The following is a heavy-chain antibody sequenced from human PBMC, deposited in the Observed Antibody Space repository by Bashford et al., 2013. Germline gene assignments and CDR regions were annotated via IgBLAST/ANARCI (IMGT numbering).Heavy chain of an antibody. Sequence: VRQAPGKGLEWVANIKQDGSKKYYVDSVKGRFTISRDNAKKSLSLQMNSLRAEDTAIYYCARVDYSSNWPSYYYYGMDVWGQGTRSPSP. CDR2: IKQDGSKK. J-gene: IGHJ6*02. D-gene: IGHD6-19*01. CDR3: ARVDYSSNWPSYYYYGMDV. V-gene: IGHV3-7*01.